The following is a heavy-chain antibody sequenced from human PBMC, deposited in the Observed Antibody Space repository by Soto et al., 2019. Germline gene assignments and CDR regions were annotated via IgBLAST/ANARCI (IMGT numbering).Heavy chain of an antibody. J-gene: IGHJ4*02. CDR3: VRTSLVVAAATREDY. CDR1: GFTFSSYW. D-gene: IGHD2-15*01. Sequence: EVQLVESGGGLVQPGGSLRLSCAASGFTFSSYWTHWVRQAPGKGLVWVSRINSDGSSTSYADSVKGRFTISRDNAKNTLYLQMNSRRAEDTAVYYCVRTSLVVAAATREDYWGQGTLVTVSS. V-gene: IGHV3-74*01. CDR2: INSDGSST.